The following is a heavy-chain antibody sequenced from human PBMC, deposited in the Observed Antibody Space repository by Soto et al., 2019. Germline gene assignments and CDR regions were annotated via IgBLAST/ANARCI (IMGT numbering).Heavy chain of an antibody. V-gene: IGHV3-74*03. CDR3: ARVLKSSGWDNDVFDI. CDR1: GLTFRSYW. J-gene: IGHJ3*02. D-gene: IGHD6-19*01. CDR2: IDTYGSAT. Sequence: GGSLRLSCAASGLTFRSYWMHWVRQAPGKGLVWVSRIDTYGSATKYADSVRGRFTISRDNAKNTMSLQMNSLRAEDTAVFYCARVLKSSGWDNDVFDIWGQGTMVTVSS.